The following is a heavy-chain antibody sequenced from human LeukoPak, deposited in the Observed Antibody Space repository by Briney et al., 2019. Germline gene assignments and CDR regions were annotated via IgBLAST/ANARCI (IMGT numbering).Heavy chain of an antibody. V-gene: IGHV1-69*05. J-gene: IGHJ3*02. CDR2: IIPIFGTA. Sequence: SVKVSCKASGGTFSSYAISWVRQAPGQGLEWMGGIIPIFGTANYAQKFQGRVTITTDESTSTAYMELSSQRSEDTAVYYCARSVAAAGTLLNAFDIWGQGTMVTVSS. CDR3: ARSVAAAGTLLNAFDI. CDR1: GGTFSSYA. D-gene: IGHD6-13*01.